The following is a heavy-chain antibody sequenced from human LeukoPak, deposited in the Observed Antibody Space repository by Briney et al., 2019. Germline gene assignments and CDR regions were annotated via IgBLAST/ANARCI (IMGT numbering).Heavy chain of an antibody. CDR1: GFTLSSYA. J-gene: IGHJ4*02. CDR3: AILPGYSSGWYEVNY. Sequence: GGSLRLSCAASGFTLSSYAMSWVRQAPGKGLDWVSGISASGYTTYNADSVKGRFTISRDNSKNTVYLQMNSPRAEDTAVYYCAILPGYSSGWYEVNYWGQGTLVTVSS. CDR2: ISASGYTT. D-gene: IGHD6-13*01. V-gene: IGHV3-23*01.